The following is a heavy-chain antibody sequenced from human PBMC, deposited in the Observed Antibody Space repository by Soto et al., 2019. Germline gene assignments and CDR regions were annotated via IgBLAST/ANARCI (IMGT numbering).Heavy chain of an antibody. V-gene: IGHV5-51*01. CDR3: ARQAADGNYVGY. D-gene: IGHD6-13*01. Sequence: EVQLVQSGAEVKKPGESLKISCKFSGYRFTNYWISWVRQMPGKGLEWMGFIYPGDSDTRYSPSFQGQVTISADKSISTAYVQWNNPKASDTAMYYCARQAADGNYVGYWGQGTLVTVSS. J-gene: IGHJ4*02. CDR1: GYRFTNYW. CDR2: IYPGDSDT.